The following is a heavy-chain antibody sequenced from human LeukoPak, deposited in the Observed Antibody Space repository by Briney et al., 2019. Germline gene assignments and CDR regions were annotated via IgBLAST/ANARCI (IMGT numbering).Heavy chain of an antibody. Sequence: GASVKVSCKASGGTFSSYAISWVRQVPGQGLEWMGGIIPTFGTANYAQKFQGRVTITADESTSTAYMELSSLRSEDTAVYYCARAQRWVVPLHWFDPWGQGPLVTVSS. V-gene: IGHV1-69*13. CDR3: ARAQRWVVPLHWFDP. D-gene: IGHD2-2*01. CDR2: IIPTFGTA. J-gene: IGHJ5*02. CDR1: GGTFSSYA.